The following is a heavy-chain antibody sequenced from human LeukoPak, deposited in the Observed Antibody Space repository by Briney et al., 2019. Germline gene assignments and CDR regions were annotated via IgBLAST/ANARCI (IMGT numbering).Heavy chain of an antibody. CDR2: ISSSSSYI. Sequence: PGGSLRLSCAASGFTFSSYSMNWVRQAPGKGLEWVSSISSSSSYIYYADSVKGRFTISRDNAKNSLYLRMNSLRAEDTAVYYCARDKLLGAFDIWGRGTMVTVSS. J-gene: IGHJ3*02. CDR1: GFTFSSYS. V-gene: IGHV3-21*01. CDR3: ARDKLLGAFDI. D-gene: IGHD1-26*01.